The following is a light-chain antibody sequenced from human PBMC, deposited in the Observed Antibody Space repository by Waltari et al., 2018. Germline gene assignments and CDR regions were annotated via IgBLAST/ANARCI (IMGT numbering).Light chain of an antibody. V-gene: IGKV3-20*01. Sequence: EIVLTESPSTLSLSPGEKTTLPCRASQSISKYLAWYQQKPGQAPRLLIYDASSRATGIPDRFSGSGSGTDFSLTISRLEPEDFAVYYCQHYERLPVTFGQGTKVEIK. CDR3: QHYERLPVT. CDR2: DAS. CDR1: QSISKY. J-gene: IGKJ1*01.